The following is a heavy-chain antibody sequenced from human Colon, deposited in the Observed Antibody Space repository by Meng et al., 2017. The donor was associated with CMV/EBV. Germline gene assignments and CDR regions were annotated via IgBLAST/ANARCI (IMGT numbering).Heavy chain of an antibody. CDR3: TRGNTALWDNDH. CDR2: VYYSGST. CDR1: GASVNSDNDY. Sequence: SEILSPTCSVPGASVNSDNDYWSWIRQPPGKGLEFIGYVYYSGSTNYNPFFKGQVTISIDTSRNQFSLKLASVTAADTAIYYCTRGNTALWDNDHWGQGTLVTVSS. D-gene: IGHD3-16*01. V-gene: IGHV4-61*01. J-gene: IGHJ4*02.